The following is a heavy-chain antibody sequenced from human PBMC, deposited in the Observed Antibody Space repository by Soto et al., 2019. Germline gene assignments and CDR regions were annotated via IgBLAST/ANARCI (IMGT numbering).Heavy chain of an antibody. V-gene: IGHV1-18*01. D-gene: IGHD4-4*01. CDR3: ARDWATTAAPLDY. CDR1: GYTFSNYG. CDR2: ISGYNGNR. J-gene: IGHJ4*02. Sequence: QVQLVQSGAEVMKPGASVKVSCKASGYTFSNYGINWVRQAPGQGLEWMGWISGYNGNRNYEQKFQARVTMTTDPSTNTAEMELRSLTSDDTAVYYCARDWATTAAPLDYWGQGTLVTVSS.